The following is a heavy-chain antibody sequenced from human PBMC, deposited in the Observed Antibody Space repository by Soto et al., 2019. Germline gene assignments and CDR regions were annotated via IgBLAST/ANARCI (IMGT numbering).Heavy chain of an antibody. CDR1: GYSFTRYG. CDR2: INTYNGNT. V-gene: IGHV1-18*01. CDR3: AMVDAYVTPSPQDV. D-gene: IGHD2-8*01. J-gene: IGHJ6*02. Sequence: QVQLVQSRAEVKNPGASVKVSCKASGYSFTRYGIAWARQSPGQGLEWMGWINTYNGNTNYAQNLQGRVTLTTDTSTSTAYMELTSLRSNDKAIYYCAMVDAYVTPSPQDVWGQGTTVIVSS.